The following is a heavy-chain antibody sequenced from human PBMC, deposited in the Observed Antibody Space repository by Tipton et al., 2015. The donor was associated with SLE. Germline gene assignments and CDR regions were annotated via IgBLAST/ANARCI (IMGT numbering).Heavy chain of an antibody. D-gene: IGHD3-10*01. V-gene: IGHV4-38-2*01. CDR2: IYHSGST. CDR3: ARTAKEGVSGY. CDR1: GYSISSGYY. J-gene: IGHJ4*02. Sequence: TLSLTCAVSGYSISSGYYWGWIRQPPGKGLEWIGSIYHSGSTYYNPSLKSRVTISVDTSKNQFSLKLSSVTAADTAVYYCARTAKEGVSGYWGQGTLVTVSS.